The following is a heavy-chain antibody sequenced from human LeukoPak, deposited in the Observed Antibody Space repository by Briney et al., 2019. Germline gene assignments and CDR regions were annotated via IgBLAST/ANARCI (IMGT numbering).Heavy chain of an antibody. CDR1: GGTFSSYA. V-gene: IGHV1-69*13. Sequence: GASVKVSCKASGGTFSSYAISWVRQAPGQGLEWMGGIIPIFGTANYAQKFQGRVTITADESTSTAYMELSSLRSEDTAVYYCARDSWVAGTAFDIWGQGTMVTVSS. D-gene: IGHD6-19*01. CDR3: ARDSWVAGTAFDI. CDR2: IIPIFGTA. J-gene: IGHJ3*02.